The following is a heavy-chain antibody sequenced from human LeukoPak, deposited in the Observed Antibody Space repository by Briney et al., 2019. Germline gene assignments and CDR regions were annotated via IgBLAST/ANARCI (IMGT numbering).Heavy chain of an antibody. Sequence: GASVKVSCKASGYTFTSYDINWVRQATGQGLEWMGWMNPNSGNTGYAQKFQGRVTMTRNTYKSTAYMELSSRRSEDTAAYYCAREMSQWLDPWGQGTLVTVSS. CDR2: MNPNSGNT. CDR3: AREMSQWLDP. J-gene: IGHJ5*02. CDR1: GYTFTSYD. V-gene: IGHV1-8*01.